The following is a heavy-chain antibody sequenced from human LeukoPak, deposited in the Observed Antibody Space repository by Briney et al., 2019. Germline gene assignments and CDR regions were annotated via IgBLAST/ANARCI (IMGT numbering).Heavy chain of an antibody. CDR2: IMWRSGST. V-gene: IGHV3-9*02. CDR1: GFTSDDHA. Sequence: PGGSLRLSCAVSGFTSDDHAMHWVRQASGKGLEWVAGIMWRSGSTGYGDSVKGRFTISRDNAKNSLYLQMSSLRAEDTAVYYCARWRVVAAMLGAFDIWGQGTMVTVSS. J-gene: IGHJ3*02. D-gene: IGHD2-15*01. CDR3: ARWRVVAAMLGAFDI.